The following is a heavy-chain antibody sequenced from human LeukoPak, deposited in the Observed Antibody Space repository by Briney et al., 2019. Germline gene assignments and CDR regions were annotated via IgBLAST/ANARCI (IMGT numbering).Heavy chain of an antibody. J-gene: IGHJ3*02. CDR2: MDPNSGNT. D-gene: IGHD3-22*01. CDR1: GYTFTSYD. CDR3: ARPSGYREAFDI. Sequence: ASVKVSCKASGYTFTSYDINWVRQATGQGLEWMGWMDPNSGNTGYAQKFQGRVTMTRNTSISTAYMELSSLRSEDTAVYYCARPSGYREAFDIWGQGTMVTVSS. V-gene: IGHV1-8*01.